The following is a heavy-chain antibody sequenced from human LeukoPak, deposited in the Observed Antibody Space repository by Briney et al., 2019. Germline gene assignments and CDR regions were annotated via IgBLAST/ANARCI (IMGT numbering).Heavy chain of an antibody. CDR1: GDSISSGSYY. J-gene: IGHJ6*03. D-gene: IGHD6-19*01. CDR3: ARQWLVPYYYYMDV. CDR2: IYASGPT. Sequence: SETLSLTCTVSGDSISSGSYYWSWIRQPAGKGLEWIGRIYASGPTNYNPSLKSRVTISVDTSKNQFSLNLSSVTAADTAVYYCARQWLVPYYYYMDVWGKGTTVTVSS. V-gene: IGHV4-61*02.